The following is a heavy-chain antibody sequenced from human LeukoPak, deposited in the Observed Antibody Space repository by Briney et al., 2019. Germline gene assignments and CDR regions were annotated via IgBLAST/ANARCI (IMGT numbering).Heavy chain of an antibody. CDR1: GGTFSSYA. CDR3: ARVGYSWPGLGYFDY. V-gene: IGHV1-69*01. J-gene: IGHJ4*02. Sequence: SVKVSCKASGGTFSSYAISWVRQAPGQGLEWMGGIIPIFGTANYAQKFQGRVTITADESTSTAYMELSSLRSEDTAVYYCARVGYSWPGLGYFDYWGQGTLVTVSS. D-gene: IGHD5-12*01. CDR2: IIPIFGTA.